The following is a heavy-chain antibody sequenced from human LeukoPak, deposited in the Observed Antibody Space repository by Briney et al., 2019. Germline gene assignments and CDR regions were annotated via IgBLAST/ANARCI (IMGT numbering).Heavy chain of an antibody. J-gene: IGHJ4*02. Sequence: SETLSLTCAVYGGSFSGYYWSWIRQPPGKGLEWIGEINHSGSTNYNPSLKSRVTISVDTSKNQFSLKQSSVTAADTAVYYCVRAKGRARGPYYYDSSGYYYFDYWGQGTLVTVSS. D-gene: IGHD3-22*01. CDR1: GGSFSGYY. CDR2: INHSGST. CDR3: VRAKGRARGPYYYDSSGYYYFDY. V-gene: IGHV4-34*01.